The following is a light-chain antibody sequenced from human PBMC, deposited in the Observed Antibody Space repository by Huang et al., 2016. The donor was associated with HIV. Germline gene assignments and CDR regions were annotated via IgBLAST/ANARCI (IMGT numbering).Light chain of an antibody. Sequence: EIVMTQSPATLSVSPGERATLSCRASQNIGGSLAWYQKKPGQAPKLRIYEASTRANCIPARFSGSESGTDFTLTISSLQSEDFAVYYCQQYNDWSAVTFGGGTKVEI. CDR2: EAS. CDR3: QQYNDWSAVT. CDR1: QNIGGS. J-gene: IGKJ4*01. V-gene: IGKV3-15*01.